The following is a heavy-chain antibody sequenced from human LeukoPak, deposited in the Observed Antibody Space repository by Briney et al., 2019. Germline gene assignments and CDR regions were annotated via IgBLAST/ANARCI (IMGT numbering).Heavy chain of an antibody. CDR1: GESLSPYY. D-gene: IGHD3-22*01. J-gene: IGHJ3*02. CDR2: INHRGTT. CDR3: ATGSGYYYVRGFDI. V-gene: IGHV4-34*01. Sequence: SETLSLTCAVYGESLSPYYWSWIRQPPGKGLEWIGEINHRGTTNYNPSLMSRLTISVDTSKNQFSLNLNSVTAADTAVYYCATGSGYYYVRGFDIWGQGTMVTVSS.